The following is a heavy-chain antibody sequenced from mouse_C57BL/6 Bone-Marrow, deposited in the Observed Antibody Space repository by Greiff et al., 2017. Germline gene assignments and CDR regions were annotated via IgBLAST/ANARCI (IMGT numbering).Heavy chain of an antibody. CDR1: GFTFSSYG. Sequence: EVMLVESGGDLVKPGGSLKLSCAASGFTFSSYGMSWVRQTPDKRLEWVATISSGGSYTYYPDSVKGRFTISRDNAKNTLYLQMSSLKSEDTAMYYCARLVHLEGYLDFWGTGTTVTVSS. V-gene: IGHV5-6*01. CDR3: ARLVHLEGYLDF. J-gene: IGHJ1*03. CDR2: ISSGGSYT.